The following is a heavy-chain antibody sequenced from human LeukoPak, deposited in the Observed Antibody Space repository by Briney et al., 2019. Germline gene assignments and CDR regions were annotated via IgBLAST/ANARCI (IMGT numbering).Heavy chain of an antibody. CDR2: IYYSGST. V-gene: IGHV4-61*01. CDR1: GDSISSSSYY. J-gene: IGHJ4*02. Sequence: SETLSLTCTVSGDSISSSSYYWNWIRQPPGKGLEWIGYIYYSGSTNYNPSLKSRVTISVDTSKNQFSLKLSSVTAADTAVYYCARGADSSGYYSIFYFDYWGQGTLVTVSS. D-gene: IGHD3-22*01. CDR3: ARGADSSGYYSIFYFDY.